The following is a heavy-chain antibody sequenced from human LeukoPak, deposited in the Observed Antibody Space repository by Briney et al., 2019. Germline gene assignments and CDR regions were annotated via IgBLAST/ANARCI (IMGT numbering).Heavy chain of an antibody. CDR2: IIPIFGTA. V-gene: IGHV1-69*05. CDR3: ARGDPYCSGGSCYEPYYYYYMDV. Sequence: SVKVSCKASGGTFSSYAISRVRQAPGQGLEWMGGIIPIFGTANYAQKFQGRVTITTDESTSTAYMELSSLRSEDTAVYYCARGDPYCSGGSCYEPYYYYYMDVWGKGTTVTVSS. CDR1: GGTFSSYA. J-gene: IGHJ6*03. D-gene: IGHD2-15*01.